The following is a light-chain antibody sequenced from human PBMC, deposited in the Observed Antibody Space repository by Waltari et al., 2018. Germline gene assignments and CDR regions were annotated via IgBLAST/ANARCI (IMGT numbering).Light chain of an antibody. Sequence: QSALTQPASLSGSPGQSITISCTGVSAYFNLYNYVSWYQHQPGKAPRLIIYEVTKRPSGISYRFSGCKSDNTASLTISGLQAEDEADYYCSSYTTALTWVFGGGTKLTVL. CDR1: SAYFNLYNY. CDR3: SSYTTALTWV. V-gene: IGLV2-14*01. CDR2: EVT. J-gene: IGLJ3*02.